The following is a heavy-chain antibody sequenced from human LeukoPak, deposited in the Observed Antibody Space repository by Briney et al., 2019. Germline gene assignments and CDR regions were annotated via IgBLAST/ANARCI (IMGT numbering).Heavy chain of an antibody. V-gene: IGHV3-21*01. CDR1: GFTFSSYS. CDR3: AMSNYYDSSGYYYYYYGMDV. J-gene: IGHJ6*02. Sequence: PGGSLRLSCAASGFTFSSYSMNWVRQAPGKGLEWVSSIGSSSSYIYYAVSVKGRFTISRDNAKNSLYLQMNSLRAEDTAVYYCAMSNYYDSSGYYYYYYGMDVWGQGTTVTVSS. D-gene: IGHD3-22*01. CDR2: IGSSSSYI.